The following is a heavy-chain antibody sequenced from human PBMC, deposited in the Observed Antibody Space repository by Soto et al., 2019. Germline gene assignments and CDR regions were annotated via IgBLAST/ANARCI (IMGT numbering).Heavy chain of an antibody. CDR3: AHLVVAGLTYYFDY. Sequence: SGPTLVNPTQTLTLTCTFSGFSLSPSAVGVGWIRQPPGKALEWLAFIYWDDDKRYSPSLKSSLTITKDTSKNQVVLAMTNMGPVDTATYYCAHLVVAGLTYYFDYWGQGTLVTSPQ. V-gene: IGHV2-5*02. J-gene: IGHJ4*02. CDR1: GFSLSPSAVG. CDR2: IYWDDDK. D-gene: IGHD2-15*01.